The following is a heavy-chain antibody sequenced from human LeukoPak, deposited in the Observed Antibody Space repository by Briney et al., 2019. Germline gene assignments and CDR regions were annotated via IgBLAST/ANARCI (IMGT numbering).Heavy chain of an antibody. CDR2: INTNTGNP. Sequence: ASVKVSCKASGYTFTSYAMNWVRQAPGQGLEWMGWINTNTGNPTYAQGFTGRFVFSLDTSVSTAYLQISSLKAEDTAVYYCASSLTMVRGVIINPFDDWGQGTLVTVSS. CDR3: ASSLTMVRGVIINPFDD. V-gene: IGHV7-4-1*02. CDR1: GYTFTSYA. D-gene: IGHD3-10*01. J-gene: IGHJ4*02.